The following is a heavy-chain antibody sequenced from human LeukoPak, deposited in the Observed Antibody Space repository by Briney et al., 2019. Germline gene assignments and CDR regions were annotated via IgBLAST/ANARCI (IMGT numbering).Heavy chain of an antibody. D-gene: IGHD3-22*01. Sequence: GGSLRLSCAASGFDFSGFYMHWVRQASGRGLEWVGLIRSKLSSYTTVYAASVKGRFTISRDDSKNTAYLQMNSLRAEDTAVYYCARDPAHYDRGGYRYYYHGLDVWGQGTTVTVSS. CDR3: ARDPAHYDRGGYRYYYHGLDV. CDR2: IRSKLSSYTT. J-gene: IGHJ6*02. V-gene: IGHV3-73*01. CDR1: GFDFSGFY.